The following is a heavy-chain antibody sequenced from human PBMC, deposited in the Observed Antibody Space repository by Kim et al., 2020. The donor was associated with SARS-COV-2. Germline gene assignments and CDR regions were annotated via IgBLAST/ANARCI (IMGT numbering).Heavy chain of an antibody. CDR2: ISYDGSNK. CDR3: AKRAGDYWYFDL. J-gene: IGHJ2*01. Sequence: GGSLRLSCAASGFTFSSYGMHWVRQAPGKGLEWVAVISYDGSNKYYADSVKGRFTISRDNSKNTLYLQMNSLRAEDTAVYYCAKRAGDYWYFDLWGRGTLVTVSS. CDR1: GFTFSSYG. D-gene: IGHD7-27*01. V-gene: IGHV3-30*18.